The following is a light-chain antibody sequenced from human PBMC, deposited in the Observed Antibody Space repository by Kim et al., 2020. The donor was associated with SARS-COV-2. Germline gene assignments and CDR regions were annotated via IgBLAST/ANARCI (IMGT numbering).Light chain of an antibody. Sequence: EIVLTQSPGTLSLSPGESATLSCRASQTIDNNYLAWYQHKSGQTPRLLIYDASNRATGISDRFRGSGSGTDFTLTISRLEPEDVAVYYCQQYSTSPFTFGQGTRLEIK. CDR2: DAS. J-gene: IGKJ5*01. CDR3: QQYSTSPFT. CDR1: QTIDNNY. V-gene: IGKV3-20*01.